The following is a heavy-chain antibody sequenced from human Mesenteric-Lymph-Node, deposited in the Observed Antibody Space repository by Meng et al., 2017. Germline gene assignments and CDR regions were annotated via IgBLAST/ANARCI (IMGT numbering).Heavy chain of an antibody. CDR2: INSDNGDT. CDR1: GYTFTASA. CDR3: ATGPEIVSTLDF. Sequence: QVTLVRSGGGVTKPWASVKISCRASGYTFTASAVHWVRQAPGQRLEWMGRINSDNGDTNYSQRFQDRVTISSNTSATTAYMELSSLRSEDTAVYYCATGPEIVSTLDFWGQGTLVTVSS. J-gene: IGHJ4*02. V-gene: IGHV1-3*04. D-gene: IGHD3-16*02.